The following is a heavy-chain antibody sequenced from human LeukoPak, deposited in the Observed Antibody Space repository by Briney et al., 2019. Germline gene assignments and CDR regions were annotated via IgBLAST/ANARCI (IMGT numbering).Heavy chain of an antibody. CDR2: ISAYNGNT. V-gene: IGHV1-18*01. Sequence: SSVKVSYKPSGYTLTSYDIRWVRQAPGQGLEGMGWISAYNGNTNYAQKLQGRVTMTTDTSTSTAYMELSGLTSDDTAVYFCARGRSYYDNNDYHETGFDYWGQGNLVTVSS. D-gene: IGHD3-22*01. CDR3: ARGRSYYDNNDYHETGFDY. CDR1: GYTLTSYD. J-gene: IGHJ4*02.